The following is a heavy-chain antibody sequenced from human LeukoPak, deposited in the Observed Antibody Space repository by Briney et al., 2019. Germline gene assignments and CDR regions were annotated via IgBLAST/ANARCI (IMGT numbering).Heavy chain of an antibody. CDR3: ATSGWNGGGGFDP. J-gene: IGHJ5*02. CDR1: GGSFSGYY. Sequence: SETLSLTCDVSGGSFSGYYYSWIRQPPGKGLEWIGEVSHSGTTNYNSSLKSRVSMSVGASSAQFSLIMTSVTAADTAVYYCATSGWNGGGGFDPWGQGTLVIVSS. CDR2: VSHSGTT. D-gene: IGHD3-16*01. V-gene: IGHV4-34*01.